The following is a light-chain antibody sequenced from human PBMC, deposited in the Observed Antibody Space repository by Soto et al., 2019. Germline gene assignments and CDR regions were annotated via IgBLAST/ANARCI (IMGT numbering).Light chain of an antibody. CDR2: LTSDGSH. CDR3: QTWGTGIHWV. CDR1: SGHSSNA. Sequence: QSVLTQSPSASASLGAAVKLTCTLSSGHSSNAIAWHQQQPEKGPRYLMKLTSDGSHSKGDGIPDRFSGSSSGAERYLIISSLQSDDEADHYCQTWGTGIHWVFGGGTQLTVL. V-gene: IGLV4-69*01. J-gene: IGLJ3*02.